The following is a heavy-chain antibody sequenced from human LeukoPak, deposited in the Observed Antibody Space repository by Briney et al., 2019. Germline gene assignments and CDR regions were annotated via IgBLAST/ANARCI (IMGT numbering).Heavy chain of an antibody. CDR2: IKQDGSEK. D-gene: IGHD6-19*01. Sequence: GGSLRLSCAASGFTSSSYWMSWVRHAPGKGLEWVANIKQDGSEKYYVDSVKGRFTISRDNAKNSLYLQMNSLRAEDTAVYYCARDRSIAVAEGYWGQGTLVTVSS. CDR1: GFTSSSYW. CDR3: ARDRSIAVAEGY. V-gene: IGHV3-7*01. J-gene: IGHJ4*02.